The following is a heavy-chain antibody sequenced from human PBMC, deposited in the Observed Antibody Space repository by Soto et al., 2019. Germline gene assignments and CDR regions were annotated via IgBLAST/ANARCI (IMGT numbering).Heavy chain of an antibody. V-gene: IGHV3-33*01. J-gene: IGHJ3*02. D-gene: IGHD3-10*01. Sequence: GGSLRLSCAASGFTFSSYGMHWVRQAPGKGLEWVAVIWYDGSNKYYADSVKGRFTISRDNSKNTLYLQMNSLRAEDTAVYYCARARGSITMVRGVPPSAFDIWGQGTMVTVSS. CDR3: ARARGSITMVRGVPPSAFDI. CDR2: IWYDGSNK. CDR1: GFTFSSYG.